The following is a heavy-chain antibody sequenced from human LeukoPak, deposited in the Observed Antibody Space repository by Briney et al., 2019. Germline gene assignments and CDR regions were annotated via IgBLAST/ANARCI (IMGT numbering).Heavy chain of an antibody. D-gene: IGHD3-10*01. CDR2: IYYSGST. Sequence: PSETLSLTCTVSGGSISRDYWSWIRQPPGKGLEWIGYIYYSGSTNYNASLKSRVTISVHTSKNQFSLKLNSVTAADTAVYYCARVGSGSYYGWFDPWGQGTLVTVAS. V-gene: IGHV4-59*01. CDR1: GGSISRDY. J-gene: IGHJ5*02. CDR3: ARVGSGSYYGWFDP.